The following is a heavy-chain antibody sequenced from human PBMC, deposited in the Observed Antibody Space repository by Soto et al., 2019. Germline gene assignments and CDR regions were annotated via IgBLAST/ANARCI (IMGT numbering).Heavy chain of an antibody. Sequence: ESGGGLVQPGGSLRLSCAASGFTLYTYAMSWVRQAPGKGLEWVSFISGSGGSTYYADSVKGRFTISRDNSKNTLYLQMNSLRPEDTAVYYCATCLRSTSCSIDYWGQGTLVTVTS. V-gene: IGHV3-23*01. J-gene: IGHJ4*02. CDR2: ISGSGGST. CDR3: ATCLRSTSCSIDY. D-gene: IGHD2-2*01. CDR1: GFTLYTYA.